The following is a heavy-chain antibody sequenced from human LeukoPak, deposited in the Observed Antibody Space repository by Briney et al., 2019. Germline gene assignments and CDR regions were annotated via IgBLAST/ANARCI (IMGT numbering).Heavy chain of an antibody. V-gene: IGHV1-69*05. J-gene: IGHJ3*02. CDR2: IIPIFGTA. CDR1: GGTFSSYA. D-gene: IGHD6-19*01. Sequence: SVKVSCKXSGGTFSSYAISWVRQAPGQGLEWMGGIIPIFGTANYAQKFQGRVTITTDESTSTAYMELSSLRSEDTAVYYCARALAVAGIDAFDIWGQGTMVTVSS. CDR3: ARALAVAGIDAFDI.